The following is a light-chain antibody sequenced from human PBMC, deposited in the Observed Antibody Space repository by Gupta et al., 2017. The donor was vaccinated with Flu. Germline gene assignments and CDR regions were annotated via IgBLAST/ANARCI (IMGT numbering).Light chain of an antibody. J-gene: IGKJ1*01. CDR3: QQSESTPRT. V-gene: IGKV1-39*01. CDR2: AAS. Sequence: DIQMTQSPSSLSASVGDRVTITCRASQSVSGFLNWYQQKPGKAPKLLIYAASALQSGVPPRFSGSGSGTDFTLTISRLQPEDFATYYCQQSESTPRTFGQGTKVEIK. CDR1: QSVSGF.